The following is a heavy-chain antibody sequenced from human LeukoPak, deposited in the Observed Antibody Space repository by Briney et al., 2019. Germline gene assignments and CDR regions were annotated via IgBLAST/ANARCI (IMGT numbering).Heavy chain of an antibody. J-gene: IGHJ4*02. CDR3: ATGFILTGIEYYFDY. V-gene: IGHV3-7*01. Sequence: GGSLRLSCAASGFTFSSYWMSWVRQAPGTGLEWVANIKQDGSEKYYVDSVKGRFTISRDNAKNSLYLQMNSLRAEDTAVYYCATGFILTGIEYYFDYWGQGTLVTVSS. D-gene: IGHD3-9*01. CDR1: GFTFSSYW. CDR2: IKQDGSEK.